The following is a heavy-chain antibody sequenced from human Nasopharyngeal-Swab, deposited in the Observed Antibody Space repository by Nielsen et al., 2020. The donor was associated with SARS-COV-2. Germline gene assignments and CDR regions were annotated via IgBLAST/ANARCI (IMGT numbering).Heavy chain of an antibody. CDR2: ISSSSSYI. CDR1: GFTFSSYS. D-gene: IGHD3-16*01. V-gene: IGHV3-21*04. CDR3: ARGGGDDYVWGSYNYYFDY. Sequence: GESLKISCAASGFTFSSYSMNWVRQAPGKGLEWVSSISSSSSYIYYADSVKGRFTISRDNAKNSLYLQMNSLRAEDTAVYYCARGGGDDYVWGSYNYYFDYWGQGTLVTVSS. J-gene: IGHJ4*02.